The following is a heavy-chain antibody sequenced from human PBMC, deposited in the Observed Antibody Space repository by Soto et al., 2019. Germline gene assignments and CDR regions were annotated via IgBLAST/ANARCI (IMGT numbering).Heavy chain of an antibody. Sequence: QVPLVQSGAEVKKPGASVKVSCRASGYTFTNYDINWVRQAAGKGLEWMGFMTPISGNTGYAQKFQGRATLTRDTSIATVYMELSSLEPDDTAVYYCARGDYWGQGTLVTVSS. J-gene: IGHJ4*02. CDR1: GYTFTNYD. CDR2: MTPISGNT. CDR3: ARGDY. V-gene: IGHV1-8*01.